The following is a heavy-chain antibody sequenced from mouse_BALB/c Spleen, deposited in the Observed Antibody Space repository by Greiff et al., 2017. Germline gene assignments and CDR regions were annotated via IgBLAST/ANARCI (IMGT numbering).Heavy chain of an antibody. CDR2: IDPENGNT. V-gene: IGHV14-1*02. Sequence: VQLQQSGAELVRSGASVKLSCTASGFNIKDYYMHWVKQRPEQGLEWIGWIDPENGNTIYDPKFQGKASITADTSSNTAYLQLSSLTSEDTAVYYCARDYYAMDYWGQGTSVTVSS. CDR3: ARDYYAMDY. CDR1: GFNIKDYY. J-gene: IGHJ4*01.